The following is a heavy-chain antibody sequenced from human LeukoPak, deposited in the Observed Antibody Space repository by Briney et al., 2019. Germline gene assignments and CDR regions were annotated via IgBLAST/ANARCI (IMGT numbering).Heavy chain of an antibody. CDR3: ATEERDGYNYGVGY. CDR2: MNPNSGNT. D-gene: IGHD5-24*01. J-gene: IGHJ4*02. Sequence: ASVKVSCKASGYTFTSYDINWVRQATGQGLEWMGWMNPNSGNTGYAQKFQGRVTMTRNTSISTAYMELSSLRSEDTAVYYCATEERDGYNYGVGYWGQGTLVTVSS. V-gene: IGHV1-8*01. CDR1: GYTFTSYD.